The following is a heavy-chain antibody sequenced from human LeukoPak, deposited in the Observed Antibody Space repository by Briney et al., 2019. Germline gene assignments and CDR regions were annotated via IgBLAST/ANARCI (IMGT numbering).Heavy chain of an antibody. J-gene: IGHJ4*02. D-gene: IGHD2-15*01. CDR1: GYTFTSYG. CDR3: ARPSYCSGGSCYPGVDY. CDR2: MNPNSGNT. V-gene: IGHV1-8*01. Sequence: ASVKVSCKASGYTFTSYGINWVRQATGQGLEWMGWMNPNSGNTGYAQKFQGRVTMTRNTSISTAYMELSSLRSEDTAVYYCARPSYCSGGSCYPGVDYWGQGTLVTVSS.